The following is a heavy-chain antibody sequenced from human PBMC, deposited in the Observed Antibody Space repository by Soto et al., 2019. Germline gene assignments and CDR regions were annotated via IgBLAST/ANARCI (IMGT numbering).Heavy chain of an antibody. V-gene: IGHV3-30-3*02. D-gene: IGHD3-22*01. CDR3: AKTSYYYDSSAYVGGNFDC. CDR2: ISYDGSNR. J-gene: IGHJ4*02. Sequence: QVQLVESGGGVVQPGGSLRLSCAASGFTFSSNAMHWVRQAPGKGLDWVTVISYDGSNRFYADSVKGRFSISRDNAKNTLYLDMNDLRPEDTAIYYCAKTSYYYDSSAYVGGNFDCWGQGTLVTVSS. CDR1: GFTFSSNA.